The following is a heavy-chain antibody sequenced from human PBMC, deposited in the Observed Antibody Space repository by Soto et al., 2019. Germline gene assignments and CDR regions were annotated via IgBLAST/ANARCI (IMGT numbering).Heavy chain of an antibody. V-gene: IGHV3-30*18. Sequence: PGRSLRLSCAASGFTFSSYGMRRVRQAPGKGLEWVAVISYDGSNKYYADSVKGRFTISRDNSKNTLYLQMNSLRAEDTAVYYCAKDISSGWENYYYYGMDVWGQGTTVTVSS. CDR1: GFTFSSYG. CDR2: ISYDGSNK. CDR3: AKDISSGWENYYYYGMDV. J-gene: IGHJ6*02. D-gene: IGHD6-19*01.